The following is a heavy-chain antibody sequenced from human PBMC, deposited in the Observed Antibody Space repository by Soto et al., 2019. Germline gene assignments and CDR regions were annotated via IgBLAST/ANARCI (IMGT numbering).Heavy chain of an antibody. CDR1: GFIFSTYG. Sequence: GGSLRLSCAASGFIFSTYGMHWVRQAPGKELEWVAIISYDGSNKYYADSVRGRFAISRDNSKNTLYLQVNSLRAEDTAVYYCAKNALGYCDNGVCYTPAFYFDHWGQGTLVTVSS. CDR2: ISYDGSNK. J-gene: IGHJ4*02. CDR3: AKNALGYCDNGVCYTPAFYFDH. D-gene: IGHD2-8*01. V-gene: IGHV3-30*18.